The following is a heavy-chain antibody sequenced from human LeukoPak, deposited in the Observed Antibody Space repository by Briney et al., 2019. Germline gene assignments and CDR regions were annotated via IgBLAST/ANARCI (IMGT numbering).Heavy chain of an antibody. CDR3: ARGSYSSSWYDY. D-gene: IGHD6-13*01. J-gene: IGHJ4*02. Sequence: SETLSLTCTVSGGSISGYYWSWIRQPPGKGLEWIGYIYYSGSTNYNPSLKSRVTISVDTSKNQFSLKLSSVTAADTAVYYCARGSYSSSWYDYWGQGTLVTVSS. V-gene: IGHV4-59*01. CDR1: GGSISGYY. CDR2: IYYSGST.